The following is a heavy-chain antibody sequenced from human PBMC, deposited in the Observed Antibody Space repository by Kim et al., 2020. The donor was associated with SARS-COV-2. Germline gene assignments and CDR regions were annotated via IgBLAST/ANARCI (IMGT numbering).Heavy chain of an antibody. Sequence: STNYADSVQGRFTISRDNAKNTLYLQMNSLRAEDTAVYYCTRDVANRVDVWGQGTTVTVSS. CDR2: ST. CDR3: TRDVANRVDV. J-gene: IGHJ6*02. V-gene: IGHV3-74*01.